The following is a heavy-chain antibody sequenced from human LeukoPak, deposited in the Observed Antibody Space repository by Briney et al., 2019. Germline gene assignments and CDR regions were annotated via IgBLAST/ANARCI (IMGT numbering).Heavy chain of an antibody. CDR2: IYSGGST. CDR1: GFTVSSNY. J-gene: IGHJ5*02. Sequence: GGSLRLSCAASGFTVSSNYMSWVRQAPGKGLEWVSVIYSGGSTYYADSVKGRFTISRDNSKNTLYLQMNSLRAEDTAVYYCARGATDVTRWFDPWGQGTRVTVSS. V-gene: IGHV3-66*01. D-gene: IGHD1-1*01. CDR3: ARGATDVTRWFDP.